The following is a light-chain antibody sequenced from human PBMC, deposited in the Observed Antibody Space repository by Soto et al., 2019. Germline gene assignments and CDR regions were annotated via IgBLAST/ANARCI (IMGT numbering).Light chain of an antibody. V-gene: IGKV3-11*01. Sequence: EIVLTQSPATLSLSPGERATLSCRASQSVHSYLAWYQHKPGQAPRLLIYDASNRATGIPARFSGSGSGTDFTLTISHLEPEDFAVSYCQQRTDWLTFGGGTEVEIK. J-gene: IGKJ4*01. CDR3: QQRTDWLT. CDR1: QSVHSY. CDR2: DAS.